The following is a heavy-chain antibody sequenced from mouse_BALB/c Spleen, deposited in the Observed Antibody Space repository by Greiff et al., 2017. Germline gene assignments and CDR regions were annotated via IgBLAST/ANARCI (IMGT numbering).Heavy chain of an antibody. V-gene: IGHV1-9*01. CDR2: ILPGSGST. CDR1: GYTFSSYW. Sequence: QVQLQQSGAELRKPGASVKISCKATGYTFSSYWIEWVKQRPGHGLEWIGEILPGSGSTNYNEKFKGKATFTADTSSNTAYMQLSSLTSEDSAVYYCARLITPYYYAMDYWGQGTSVTVSS. CDR3: ARLITPYYYAMDY. J-gene: IGHJ4*01. D-gene: IGHD2-4*01.